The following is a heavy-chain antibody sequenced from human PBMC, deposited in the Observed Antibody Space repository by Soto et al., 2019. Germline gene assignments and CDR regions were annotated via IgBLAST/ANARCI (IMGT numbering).Heavy chain of an antibody. J-gene: IGHJ4*02. CDR1: GFTFTSSA. CDR2: IVVGSGNT. CDR3: AVRGVDTAMVLYDY. V-gene: IGHV1-58*01. Sequence: ASVKVSCKASGFTFTSSAVQWVRRARGQRLEWIGWIVVGSGNTNYAQKFQERVTITRDMSTSTAYMELSSLRSEDTAVYYCAVRGVDTAMVLYDYWGQGTLVTVSS. D-gene: IGHD5-18*01.